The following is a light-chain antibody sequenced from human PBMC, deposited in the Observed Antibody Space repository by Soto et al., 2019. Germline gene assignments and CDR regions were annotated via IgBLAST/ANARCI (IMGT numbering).Light chain of an antibody. CDR3: QQYGSSPFT. CDR2: GAS. V-gene: IGKV3-20*01. J-gene: IGKJ5*01. Sequence: EIVLTQSPGTLSLSPGERATLSCRASKSVGRSFLAWYQQKPGQAPRLLIFGASTRATGIPDRFSGSGSGTDFPLTIPRLEPEDFAVYYRQQYGSSPFTFGQGTRLEIK. CDR1: KSVGRSF.